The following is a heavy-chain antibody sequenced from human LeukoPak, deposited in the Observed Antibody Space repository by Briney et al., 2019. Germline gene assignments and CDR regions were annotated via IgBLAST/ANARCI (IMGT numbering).Heavy chain of an antibody. CDR2: ISSSSSYT. D-gene: IGHD3-22*01. Sequence: GGSLRLSCAASGFTFSTYSMNWVRQAPGKGLEWVSYISSSSSYTNYADSVKGRFTISRDNAKNSLYLQMNSLRAEDTAVYYCARVKRGYDSSGYLYYFDYWGQGTLVTVSS. V-gene: IGHV3-21*05. CDR3: ARVKRGYDSSGYLYYFDY. CDR1: GFTFSTYS. J-gene: IGHJ4*02.